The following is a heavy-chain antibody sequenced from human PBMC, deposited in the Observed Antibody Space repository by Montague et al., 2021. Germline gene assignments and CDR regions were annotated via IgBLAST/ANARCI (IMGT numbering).Heavy chain of an antibody. CDR3: ARQGFYESGGFFI. Sequence: SETLSLTCSVSGDSINGWYWSWIRQPPGKGLEWVGSVFYSGATNYSPSLKSRVTMSADTSENQVSLKVNSVTAADTAVYYCARQGFYESGGFFIWGLGTLVTVSS. CDR2: VFYSGAT. J-gene: IGHJ4*02. CDR1: GDSINGWY. D-gene: IGHD3-22*01. V-gene: IGHV4-59*01.